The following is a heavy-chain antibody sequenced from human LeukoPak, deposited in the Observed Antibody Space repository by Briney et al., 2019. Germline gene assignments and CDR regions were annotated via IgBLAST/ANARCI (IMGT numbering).Heavy chain of an antibody. CDR1: GYTFTGYY. Sequence: ASVKVSCKASGYTFTGYYMHWVRQAPGQGLEWRGWINPNSGGTNYAKKFQGRVTMTRDTSISTAYMELSRLRSDDTAVYYCARDGIAAHDAFDIWGQGTMVTVSS. V-gene: IGHV1-2*02. D-gene: IGHD6-13*01. J-gene: IGHJ3*02. CDR3: ARDGIAAHDAFDI. CDR2: INPNSGGT.